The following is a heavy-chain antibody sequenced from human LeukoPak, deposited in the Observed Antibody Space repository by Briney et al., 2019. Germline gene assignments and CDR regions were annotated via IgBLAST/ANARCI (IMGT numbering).Heavy chain of an antibody. CDR1: GLTFSDYW. V-gene: IGHV3-7*01. Sequence: GGPLRLSCAASGLTFSDYWVRCLRQAPGKGLEWLANIKQDGSEKYYVDSVQGRFTISRDNAKNSLSLQMNSLRADDTAVYYCARTDYGDYDWYFDLWGRGTLVTVSS. CDR3: ARTDYGDYDWYFDL. D-gene: IGHD4-17*01. CDR2: IKQDGSEK. J-gene: IGHJ2*01.